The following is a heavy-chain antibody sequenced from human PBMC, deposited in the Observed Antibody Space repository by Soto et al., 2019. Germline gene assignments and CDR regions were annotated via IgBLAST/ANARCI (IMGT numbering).Heavy chain of an antibody. D-gene: IGHD2-21*02. Sequence: QVQLVESGGGMVQPGTSLRLSCAASGFTFNSLSLHWVRQRPDKGLEWVAVISHDGRVTFYADFVKGRFTVSRDNSKHTIYLQVHSLRAEDTAVYYCAREPYGDSQYFDYWGQGTLVTVSS. CDR3: AREPYGDSQYFDY. J-gene: IGHJ4*02. CDR1: GFTFNSLS. CDR2: ISHDGRVT. V-gene: IGHV3-30*04.